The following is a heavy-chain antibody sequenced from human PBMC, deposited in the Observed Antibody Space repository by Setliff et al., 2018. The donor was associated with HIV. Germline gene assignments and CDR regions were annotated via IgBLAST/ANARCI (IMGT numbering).Heavy chain of an antibody. CDR2: IKQDGSEK. D-gene: IGHD6-19*01. Sequence: GGSLRLSCAASGFTFSTYWMNWVRQAPGKGLEWVANIKQDGSEKYYVDSVKGRFTISRDNAKNSLYLQMNSLRADDTAVYYCAKNLYRSPWSPLDYWGQGTLVTVSS. CDR3: AKNLYRSPWSPLDY. V-gene: IGHV3-7*01. J-gene: IGHJ4*02. CDR1: GFTFSTYW.